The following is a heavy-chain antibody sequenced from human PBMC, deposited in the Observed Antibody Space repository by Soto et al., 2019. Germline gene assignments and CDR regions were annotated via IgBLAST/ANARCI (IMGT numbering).Heavy chain of an antibody. CDR1: WFSLSTSGVG. D-gene: IGHD7-27*01. J-gene: IGHJ4*02. CDR2: LYCDDDK. CDR3: ARTSVNWGSRGLVDY. V-gene: IGHV2-5*02. Sequence: QITLKESGHTLVKPTQTLTLTCTFSWFSLSTSGVGVACIRHPPGKALEWLAFLYCDDDKRYSPSLKSRLTITNDTSKNQVLLTMTSMDPVDTATYYCARTSVNWGSRGLVDYWGQGTLVTVAS.